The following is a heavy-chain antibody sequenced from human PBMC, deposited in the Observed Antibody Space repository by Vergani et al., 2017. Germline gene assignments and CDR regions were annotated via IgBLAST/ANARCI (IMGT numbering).Heavy chain of an antibody. V-gene: IGHV3-21*01. CDR2: ISSSSSYI. D-gene: IGHD2-21*02. CDR3: ARESLLGVGTAGDAFDI. Sequence: EVQLVESGGGLVKPGGSLRLSCAASGFTFSSYSMNWVRKAPGKGLEWVSSISSSSSYIYYADSVKGRFTISRDNAKNSLYLQRNSLRAEDTAVYYCARESLLGVGTAGDAFDIWGQGTMVTVSS. J-gene: IGHJ3*02. CDR1: GFTFSSYS.